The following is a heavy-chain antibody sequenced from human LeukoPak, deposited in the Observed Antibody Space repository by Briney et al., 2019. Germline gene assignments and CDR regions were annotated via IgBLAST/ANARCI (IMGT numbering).Heavy chain of an antibody. CDR3: ARGCAVAGGAKDY. CDR1: GFTFSDYY. D-gene: IGHD6-13*01. J-gene: IGHJ4*02. V-gene: IGHV3-11*04. CDR2: ISGSGSTM. Sequence: GGSLRLSCAASGFTFSDYYMGWIRQAPGKGLEWVSYISGSGSTMFYADSVKGRITISRDNAQNSLYLQMNNLRAEDTAVYYCARGCAVAGGAKDYWGQGALVTVS.